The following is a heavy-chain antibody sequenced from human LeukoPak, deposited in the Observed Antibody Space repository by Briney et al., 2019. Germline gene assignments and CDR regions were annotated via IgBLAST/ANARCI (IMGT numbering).Heavy chain of an antibody. V-gene: IGHV1-8*01. CDR2: MNPNSGNT. Sequence: ASVKVSCKASGYTFTSYDINWVRQATGQRLEWMGWMNPNSGNTGYAHKFQGRVTMTRNTSISTAYMELSSLRSEDTAVYYCARGIVAVAGSWFDPWGQGTLVTVSS. CDR1: GYTFTSYD. CDR3: ARGIVAVAGSWFDP. D-gene: IGHD6-19*01. J-gene: IGHJ5*02.